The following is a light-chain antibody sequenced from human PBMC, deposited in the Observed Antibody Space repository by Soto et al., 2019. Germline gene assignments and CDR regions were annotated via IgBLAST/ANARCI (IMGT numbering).Light chain of an antibody. CDR3: QQRSNWPWT. CDR1: QRVSSY. V-gene: IGKV3-11*01. Sequence: EIVLTQCSGTLSLSPGEGATLSCRASQRVSSYLAWYQQKPGQAPRLLIYDASNRATGIPARFSGSGSGTDFNLTISSLEPEDFAVYYCQQRSNWPWTLGQGTKVDIK. J-gene: IGKJ1*01. CDR2: DAS.